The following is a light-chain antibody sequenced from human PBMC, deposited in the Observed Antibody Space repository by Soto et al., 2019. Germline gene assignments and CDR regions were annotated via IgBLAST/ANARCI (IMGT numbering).Light chain of an antibody. J-gene: IGKJ3*01. Sequence: EVVLTQSPVTLSLSPGERATLSCRASQSVSSPYLAWYQQKPGQPPRLLIFGASSRATAIPDRFIGSGSGTELTLTIVRLAPEDFAMYYCQQYGSSPFTFGPGTKVDI. CDR2: GAS. V-gene: IGKV3-20*01. CDR1: QSVSSPY. CDR3: QQYGSSPFT.